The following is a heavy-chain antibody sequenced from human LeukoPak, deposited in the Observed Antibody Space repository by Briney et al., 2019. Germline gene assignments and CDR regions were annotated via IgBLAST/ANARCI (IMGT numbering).Heavy chain of an antibody. J-gene: IGHJ6*02. V-gene: IGHV3-9*01. D-gene: IGHD3-10*01. CDR1: GFTFDDYA. CDR2: SSWNSGSI. Sequence: GRSLRLSCAASGFTFDDYAMHWVRQAPGKGLEWVSGSSWNSGSIGYADSVKGRFTISRDNAKNSLHLQMNSLRAEDTVLYYCAKGPGMVSSLYYYGMDVWGQGTTVTVSS. CDR3: AKGPGMVSSLYYYGMDV.